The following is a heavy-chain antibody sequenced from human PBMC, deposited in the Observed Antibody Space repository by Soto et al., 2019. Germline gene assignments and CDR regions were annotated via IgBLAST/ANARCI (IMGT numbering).Heavy chain of an antibody. V-gene: IGHV4-59*01. CDR2: IYYSGST. D-gene: IGHD3-3*01. CDR3: AREGYYDFWSGLLGWFDP. J-gene: IGHJ5*02. CDR1: GGSISSYY. Sequence: PSETLSLTCTVSGGSISSYYWSWIRQPPGKGLEWIGYIYYSGSTNYNPSLKSRVTISVDTSKNQFSLKLSSVTAADTAVYYCAREGYYDFWSGLLGWFDPWGQGTLVTVSS.